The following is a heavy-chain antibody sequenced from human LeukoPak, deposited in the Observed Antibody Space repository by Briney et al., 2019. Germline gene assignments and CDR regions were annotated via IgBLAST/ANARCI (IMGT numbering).Heavy chain of an antibody. V-gene: IGHV1-18*01. D-gene: IGHD3-3*01. CDR2: ISAYNGNT. CDR3: ARTRRGLRFLEWLVPHYFDY. CDR1: GYTFTSYG. Sequence: ASVKVSCKASGYTFTSYGISWVRQAPGQGLEWMGWISAYNGNTNYAQKLQGRVTMTTDTSTSTAYMALRSLRFDDTAVYYCARTRRGLRFLEWLVPHYFDYWGQGTLVTVSS. J-gene: IGHJ4*02.